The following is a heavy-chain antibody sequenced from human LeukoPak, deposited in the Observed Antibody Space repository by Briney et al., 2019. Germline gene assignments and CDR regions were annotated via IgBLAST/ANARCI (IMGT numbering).Heavy chain of an antibody. V-gene: IGHV3-48*01. J-gene: IGHJ4*02. CDR1: GFTFSSYS. Sequence: GGSLRLSCAASGFTFSSYSMNWVRQPPGKGLEWVSNIGTSSTTIYYADSVKGRFTISRDNAKNSLYLQMNSLRADDTAVYYCARDHRVGGSCQGCSDYWGQGTLVTVSS. D-gene: IGHD2-15*01. CDR2: IGTSSTTI. CDR3: ARDHRVGGSCQGCSDY.